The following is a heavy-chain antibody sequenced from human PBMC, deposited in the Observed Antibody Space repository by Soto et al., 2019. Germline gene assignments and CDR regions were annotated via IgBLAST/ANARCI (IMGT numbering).Heavy chain of an antibody. D-gene: IGHD3-3*01. CDR2: IYYSGST. Sequence: TLSLTCTVSGGSISSGGYYWSWIRQHPGKGLEWIGYIYYSGSTYYNPSLKSRVTISVDTSKNQFSLKLSSVTAADTAVYYCARGDYDFWSGPTGYFDYWGQGTLVTVS. CDR3: ARGDYDFWSGPTGYFDY. J-gene: IGHJ4*02. CDR1: GGSISSGGYY. V-gene: IGHV4-31*03.